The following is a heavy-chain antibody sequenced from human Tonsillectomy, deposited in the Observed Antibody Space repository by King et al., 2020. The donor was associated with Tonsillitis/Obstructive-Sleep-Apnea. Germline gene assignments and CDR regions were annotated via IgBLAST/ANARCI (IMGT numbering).Heavy chain of an antibody. CDR3: ARDGIAAAGYYYYGMDV. D-gene: IGHD6-13*01. CDR2: ISSSGSTI. J-gene: IGHJ6*02. V-gene: IGHV3-48*03. Sequence: VQLVESGGGLVQPGGSLRLSCAASGFTFSSYEMNWVRQAPGKGLEWVSYISSSGSTIYYADSVKGRFTISRDNAKNSLYLQMNSLRAEDTAVYYCARDGIAAAGYYYYGMDVWGQGTTVTVSS. CDR1: GFTFSSYE.